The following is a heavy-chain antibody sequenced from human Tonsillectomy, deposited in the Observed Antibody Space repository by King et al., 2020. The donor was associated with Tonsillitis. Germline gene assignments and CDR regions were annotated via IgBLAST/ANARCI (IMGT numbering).Heavy chain of an antibody. D-gene: IGHD3-16*01. V-gene: IGHV1-69*01. CDR2: IIPMFDTT. Sequence: QLVQSGAEVKKPGSSVKVSCKASVDTFSNYAIIWVRQAPGQGLEWMGVIIPMFDTTNYAQKLQGRVTITADESRRTAYLELSSLRSEDTGVYYCARVGEGGPSSYYGMDVWGQGTTVTVSS. J-gene: IGHJ6*02. CDR1: VDTFSNYA. CDR3: ARVGEGGPSSYYGMDV.